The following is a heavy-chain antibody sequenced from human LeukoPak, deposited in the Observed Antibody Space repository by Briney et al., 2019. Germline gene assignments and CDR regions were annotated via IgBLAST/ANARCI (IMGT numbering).Heavy chain of an antibody. J-gene: IGHJ4*02. Sequence: PSETLSLTCTVSGGSISSGGYYWSWIRQHPGKGLEWIGYIYYSGSTYYNPSLKSRVTISVDTSKNQFSLKLSSVTAADTAVYYCARDDTTYYGGNSGPTQFDYWGQGTLVTVSS. CDR2: IYYSGST. V-gene: IGHV4-31*03. CDR1: GGSISSGGYY. CDR3: ARDDTTYYGGNSGPTQFDY. D-gene: IGHD4-23*01.